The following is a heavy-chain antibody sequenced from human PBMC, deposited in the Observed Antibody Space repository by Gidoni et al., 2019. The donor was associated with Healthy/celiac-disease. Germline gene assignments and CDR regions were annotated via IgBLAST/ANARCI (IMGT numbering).Heavy chain of an antibody. CDR2: ISSSSSYI. V-gene: IGHV3-21*01. CDR3: ARDREYYYDSRGPADY. Sequence: EVQLVESGGGLVKPGGSRRLPCAAPGVTFSTTSMTWVRQAPGKGLEWVSSISSSSSYIYYADSVKGRFTISRDNAKNSLYLQMNSLRAEDTAVYYCARDREYYYDSRGPADYWGQGTLVTVSS. J-gene: IGHJ4*02. CDR1: GVTFSTTS. D-gene: IGHD3-22*01.